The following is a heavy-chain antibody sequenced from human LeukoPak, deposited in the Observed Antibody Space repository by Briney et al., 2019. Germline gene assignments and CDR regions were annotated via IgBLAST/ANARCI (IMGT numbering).Heavy chain of an antibody. D-gene: IGHD5-24*01. CDR3: AKREMATLWYFDL. J-gene: IGHJ2*01. Sequence: GGSLRLSCAASGFTFSSYAMSWVRQAPGKGLEWVSAISGSGGSAYYADSVKGRFTISRDNSKNTLYLQMNSLSAEDTAVYYCAKREMATLWYFDLWGRGTLVTVSA. V-gene: IGHV3-23*01. CDR1: GFTFSSYA. CDR2: ISGSGGSA.